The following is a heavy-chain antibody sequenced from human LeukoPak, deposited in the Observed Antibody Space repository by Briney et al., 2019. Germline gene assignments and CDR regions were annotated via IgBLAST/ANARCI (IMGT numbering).Heavy chain of an antibody. D-gene: IGHD2-21*01. CDR2: IDWDDDK. Sequence: SGPTLVKPTQTLTLTRTFSGFSLTTNKMCVSWIRQPPGKALEWLARIDWDDDKYYSTSLKTRLTISKDTSKNQVVLTMTNVDPVDTATYYCARIIAGPDFFDYWGQGTLITVSS. J-gene: IGHJ4*02. CDR1: GFSLTTNKMC. CDR3: ARIIAGPDFFDY. V-gene: IGHV2-70*11.